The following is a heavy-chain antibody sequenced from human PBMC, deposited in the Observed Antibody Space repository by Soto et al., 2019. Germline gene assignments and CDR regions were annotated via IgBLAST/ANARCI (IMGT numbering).Heavy chain of an antibody. V-gene: IGHV4-4*07. D-gene: IGHD5-12*01. CDR3: AREGSYSAYNFAHGIQLWSFDF. J-gene: IGHJ4*02. Sequence: TSETLSLTCTVSGGSINTFYWSWVRQPAGKGLEWIGRVFSSGSTSFNPSLESRVAMSVDTSKNHFSLNLSSVTAADMAVYYCAREGSYSAYNFAHGIQLWSFDFWGQGALVTVSS. CDR2: VFSSGST. CDR1: GGSINTFY.